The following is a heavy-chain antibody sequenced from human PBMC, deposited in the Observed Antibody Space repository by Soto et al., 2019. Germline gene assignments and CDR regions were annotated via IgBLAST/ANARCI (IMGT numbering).Heavy chain of an antibody. Sequence: EVQLVESGGGLVKPGGSLRLSCAASGFTFSSYSMNWVRQAPGKGLEWVSSISSSSSYIYYADSVKGRFTISRDNDKNSLYLQMNSLRAEDTAVYYCARDGDCSGGSCYRYQYFQHWGQGTLVTVSS. D-gene: IGHD2-15*01. CDR1: GFTFSSYS. CDR2: ISSSSSYI. CDR3: ARDGDCSGGSCYRYQYFQH. J-gene: IGHJ1*01. V-gene: IGHV3-21*01.